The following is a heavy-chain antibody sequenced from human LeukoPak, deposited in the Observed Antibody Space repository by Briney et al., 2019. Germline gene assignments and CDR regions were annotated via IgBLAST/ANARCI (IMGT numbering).Heavy chain of an antibody. V-gene: IGHV3-49*04. D-gene: IGHD2-15*01. CDR3: TRDIDADYVDY. CDR1: GFTFGDYA. CDR2: IRSKPYGGTT. J-gene: IGHJ4*02. Sequence: GGSLRLSCTTSGFTFGDYAMSWVRQAPGKGLEWVGFIRSKPYGGTTEYAPSVKGRFTISRDDSKNIAYLQMNSLKTEDTAVYYCTRDIDADYVDYWGQGDLVTVSS.